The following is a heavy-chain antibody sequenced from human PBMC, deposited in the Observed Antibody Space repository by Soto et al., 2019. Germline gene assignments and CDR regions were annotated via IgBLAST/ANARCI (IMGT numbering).Heavy chain of an antibody. J-gene: IGHJ4*02. Sequence: QVQLQQWGAGLLKPSETLSLTCAVYGGSFSGYYWSWIRQPPGKGLEWIGEINHSGSTNYNPSLKGRVTISVDTSKNQFSLKLSSVTAADTPVYYCARGTWGQLWLPRRWDYWGQGTLVTVSS. CDR3: ARGTWGQLWLPRRWDY. V-gene: IGHV4-34*01. D-gene: IGHD5-18*01. CDR1: GGSFSGYY. CDR2: INHSGST.